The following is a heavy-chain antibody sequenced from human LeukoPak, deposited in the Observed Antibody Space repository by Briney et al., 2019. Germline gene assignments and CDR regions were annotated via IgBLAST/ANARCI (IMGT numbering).Heavy chain of an antibody. D-gene: IGHD1-26*01. Sequence: GGSLRLSCAASGFTFGDYWATWVRQAPGKGLEWVTNINQDGGEIYYVDSVKGRFTISRDNAKNSLYLQMNSLRAEDTAVYYCARDYRGIFDYWGQGTLVTVSS. CDR2: INQDGGEI. J-gene: IGHJ4*02. CDR3: ARDYRGIFDY. CDR1: GFTFGDYW. V-gene: IGHV3-7*01.